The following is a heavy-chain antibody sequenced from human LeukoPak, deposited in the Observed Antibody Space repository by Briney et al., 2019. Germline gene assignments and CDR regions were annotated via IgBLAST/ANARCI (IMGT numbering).Heavy chain of an antibody. D-gene: IGHD3-16*01. CDR1: GFTFSSFA. Sequence: PGGSLRLSCAASGFTFSSFAMHWVRQAPGKGLEWVAVIWYDGSNKYYADSVKGRFTISRDNSKNTLYLQINSLRVEDTAVYYCARATTYGWNYLDYWGQGTLVTVSS. V-gene: IGHV3-33*08. CDR2: IWYDGSNK. J-gene: IGHJ4*02. CDR3: ARATTYGWNYLDY.